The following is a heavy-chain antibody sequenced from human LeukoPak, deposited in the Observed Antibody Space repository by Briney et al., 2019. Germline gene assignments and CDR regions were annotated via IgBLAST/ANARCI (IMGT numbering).Heavy chain of an antibody. CDR3: ARGSDDYAWGSYRPTDPYFDY. J-gene: IGHJ4*02. D-gene: IGHD3-16*02. V-gene: IGHV3-48*03. CDR1: GFTFSSYE. Sequence: PGGSLRLSCAASGFTFSSYEMNWVRQAPGKGLEWVSYISSSGSTIYYADSVKGRFTISRDNAKNSLYLQMNSLRAEDTAVYYCARGSDDYAWGSYRPTDPYFDYWGQGTLVTVSS. CDR2: ISSSGSTI.